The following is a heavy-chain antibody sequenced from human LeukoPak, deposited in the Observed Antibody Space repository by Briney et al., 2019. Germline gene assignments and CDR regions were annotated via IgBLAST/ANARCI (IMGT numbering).Heavy chain of an antibody. Sequence: SETLSLTCTVSGGSISSSSYYWGWIRRPPGKGLEWIGSIYYSGSTYYNPSLKSRVTISVDTSKNQFSLKLSSVTAADTAVYYCARADSGSYSTEFDYWGQGTLVTVSS. D-gene: IGHD1-26*01. CDR1: GGSISSSSYY. CDR3: ARADSGSYSTEFDY. CDR2: IYYSGST. J-gene: IGHJ4*02. V-gene: IGHV4-39*07.